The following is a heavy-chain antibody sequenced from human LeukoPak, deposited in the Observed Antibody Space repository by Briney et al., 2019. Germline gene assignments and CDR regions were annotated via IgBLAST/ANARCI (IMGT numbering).Heavy chain of an antibody. J-gene: IGHJ4*02. Sequence: SETLSLTCTVSGGSISSYYWSWIRQPPGKGLEWIGYIYYSGSTNYNPSLKSRITISVDTSKNQFSLKLSSVTAADMAVYYCARADTFGPFDYWGQGTLVTVSS. CDR2: IYYSGST. CDR1: GGSISSYY. V-gene: IGHV4-59*01. D-gene: IGHD3/OR15-3a*01. CDR3: ARADTFGPFDY.